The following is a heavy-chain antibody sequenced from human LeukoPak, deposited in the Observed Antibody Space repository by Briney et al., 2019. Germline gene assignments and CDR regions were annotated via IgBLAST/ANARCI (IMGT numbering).Heavy chain of an antibody. CDR3: AKVDCGGDCYTLDY. J-gene: IGHJ4*02. D-gene: IGHD2-21*02. CDR2: IWYDGSNK. Sequence: GGSLRLSCAASGFIFSSYGMHWVRQAPGKGLEWVAVIWYDGSNKYYADSVKGRFTISRDNSKNTLYLQMNSLRAEDTAVYYCAKVDCGGDCYTLDYWGQGTLVTVSS. CDR1: GFIFSSYG. V-gene: IGHV3-33*06.